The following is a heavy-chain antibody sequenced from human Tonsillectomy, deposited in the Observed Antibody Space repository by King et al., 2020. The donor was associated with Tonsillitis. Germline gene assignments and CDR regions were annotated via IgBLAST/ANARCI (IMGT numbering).Heavy chain of an antibody. CDR1: GFTFSSYT. J-gene: IGHJ1*01. CDR2: LSYDGCNE. D-gene: IGHD3-22*01. Sequence: VQLVESGGGVVQPGRSLRLSCAASGFTFSSYTMHWVRQAPGKGLEWVAFLSYDGCNEYYADSVKGRFPISRDNSKNTLYLQMNSLRPEDTAVYYCARETYYYASRALAGPVEYFQHWGQGTLVTVSS. V-gene: IGHV3-30*04. CDR3: ARETYYYASRALAGPVEYFQH.